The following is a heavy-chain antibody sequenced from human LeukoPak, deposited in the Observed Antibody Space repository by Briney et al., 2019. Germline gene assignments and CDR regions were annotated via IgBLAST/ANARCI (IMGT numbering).Heavy chain of an antibody. V-gene: IGHV3-21*01. Sequence: GGPLRLSCAASGYTFSSYSINWVRQAPGKGLEWVSSISVRSNYIYYADSVRGRFSISRDDARDSLYLQMNSLRAEDTAVYYCVRLRRNSDTSGFYYYYDYWGQGTLVTVSS. D-gene: IGHD3-22*01. J-gene: IGHJ4*02. CDR2: ISVRSNYI. CDR1: GYTFSSYS. CDR3: VRLRRNSDTSGFYYYYDY.